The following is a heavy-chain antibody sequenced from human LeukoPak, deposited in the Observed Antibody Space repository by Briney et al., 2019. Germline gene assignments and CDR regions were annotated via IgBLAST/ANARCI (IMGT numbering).Heavy chain of an antibody. CDR2: IYYSGST. D-gene: IGHD4-17*01. CDR3: ARFGLWGQHYGDYDYYYGMDV. CDR1: GGSISSGGYY. V-gene: IGHV4-31*03. J-gene: IGHJ6*02. Sequence: PSETLSLTCTVSGGSISSGGYYWSWIRQHPGKGLEWIGYIYYSGSTYYNPSLKSRVTISVDTSKNQFSLKLSSVTAADTAVYYCARFGLWGQHYGDYDYYYGMDVWGQGTTVTVSS.